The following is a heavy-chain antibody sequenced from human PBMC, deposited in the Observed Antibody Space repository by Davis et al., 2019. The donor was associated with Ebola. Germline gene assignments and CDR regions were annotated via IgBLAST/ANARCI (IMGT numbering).Heavy chain of an antibody. CDR3: ARGYGSGSYYNGLFDY. J-gene: IGHJ4*02. D-gene: IGHD3-10*01. CDR1: GGSFSGYY. V-gene: IGHV4-59*01. Sequence: SETLSLTCAVYGGSFSGYYWSWIRQPPGKGLEWIGYIYYSGSTNYNPSLKSRVTISVDTSKNQFSLKLSSVTAADTAVYYCARGYGSGSYYNGLFDYWGQGTLVTVSS. CDR2: IYYSGST.